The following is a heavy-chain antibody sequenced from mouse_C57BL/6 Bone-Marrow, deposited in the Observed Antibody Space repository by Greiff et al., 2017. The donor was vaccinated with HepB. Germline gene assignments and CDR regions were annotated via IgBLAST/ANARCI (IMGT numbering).Heavy chain of an antibody. CDR2: IWGGGST. CDR1: GFSLTRYG. J-gene: IGHJ4*01. D-gene: IGHD2-5*01. V-gene: IGHV2-9*01. Sequence: QVQLKESGPGLVAPSQSLSITCTVSGFSLTRYGVDWVRQPPGKGLEWLGVIWGGGSTNYNSALMSRLSISKDNSKSQVFLKMNSLQTDDTAMYYCAKQGGYSNYEDYAMDYWGQGTSVTVSS. CDR3: AKQGGYSNYEDYAMDY.